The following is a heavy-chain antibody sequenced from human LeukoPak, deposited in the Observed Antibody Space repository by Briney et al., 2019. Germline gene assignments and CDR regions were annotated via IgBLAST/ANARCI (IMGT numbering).Heavy chain of an antibody. CDR2: IYYSGST. V-gene: IGHV4-59*01. D-gene: IGHD2-15*01. Sequence: PSETLSLTCTVSGGSISSYYWSWIRQPPGKGLEWIGNIYYSGSTNYNPPLKSRVTISVDTSKTQFSLKLSSVTAADTAMYYCAREAPPRIWGQGTLVTVSS. CDR3: AREAPPRI. J-gene: IGHJ4*02. CDR1: GGSISSYY.